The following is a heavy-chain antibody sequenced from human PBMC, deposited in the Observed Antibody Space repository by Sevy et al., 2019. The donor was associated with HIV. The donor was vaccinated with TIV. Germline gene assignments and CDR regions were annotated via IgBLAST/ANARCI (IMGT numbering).Heavy chain of an antibody. Sequence: ASVKVSCKASGYTFTSYYMHWVRQAPGQGLEWMGIINPSGGSTSYAQKFQGRVTMTRDTSTGTVYMELSSLRSEDTAVYYCARDLQLRLGELSQGDYFDYWGQGTLVTVSS. CDR1: GYTFTSYY. CDR3: ARDLQLRLGELSQGDYFDY. V-gene: IGHV1-46*01. D-gene: IGHD3-16*02. CDR2: INPSGGST. J-gene: IGHJ4*02.